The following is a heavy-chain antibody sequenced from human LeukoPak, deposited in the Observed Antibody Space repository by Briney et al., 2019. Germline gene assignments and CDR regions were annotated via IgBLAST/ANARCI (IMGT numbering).Heavy chain of an antibody. Sequence: GGSLRLSCAASGFTFSSYGMHWVRQAPGKGLEWVAFIRYDGSNKYYADSVKGRFTISRDNSKNTLYLQMNSLRAEDTAVYYCAKDIPLRPRSQAYNWFDPWGQGTLVTVSS. J-gene: IGHJ5*02. CDR1: GFTFSSYG. CDR3: AKDIPLRPRSQAYNWFDP. CDR2: IRYDGSNK. D-gene: IGHD4-17*01. V-gene: IGHV3-30*02.